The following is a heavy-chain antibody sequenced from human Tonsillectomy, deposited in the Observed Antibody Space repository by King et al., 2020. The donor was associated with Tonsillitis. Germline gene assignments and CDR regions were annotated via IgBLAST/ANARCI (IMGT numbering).Heavy chain of an antibody. V-gene: IGHV1-18*01. J-gene: IGHJ4*02. CDR3: AREGRDYDILTGLVT. CDR2: ISAYNGNT. Sequence: QLVQSGAELKNPVASVKVSCKASGYTFTTYGLSWVRQAPGQGLECKGWISAYNGNTNYAQKFQGRVTMTRDTSTRTVYIEQGGRRSEDTAVYYCAREGRDYDILTGLVTWGQGTVVLASS. D-gene: IGHD3-9*01. CDR1: GYTFTTYG.